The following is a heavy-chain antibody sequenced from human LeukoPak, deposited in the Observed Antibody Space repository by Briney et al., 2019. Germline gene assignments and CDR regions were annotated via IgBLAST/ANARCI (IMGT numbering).Heavy chain of an antibody. J-gene: IGHJ4*02. D-gene: IGHD3-22*01. Sequence: SVKVSCKASGGTFISYAISWVRQAPGQGLEWMGGIIPIFGTANYAQKFQGRVTITADESTSTAYMELSSLRSEDTAVYYCARGDTMIVVDPFYFDYWGQGTLVTVSS. CDR1: GGTFISYA. V-gene: IGHV1-69*13. CDR3: ARGDTMIVVDPFYFDY. CDR2: IIPIFGTA.